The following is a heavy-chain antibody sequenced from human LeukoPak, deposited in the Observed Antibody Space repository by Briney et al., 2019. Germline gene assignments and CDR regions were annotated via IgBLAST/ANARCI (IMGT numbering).Heavy chain of an antibody. CDR3: VRGTGY. J-gene: IGHJ4*02. CDR2: ISSNGDNT. Sequence: GGSLRLSCSVSGFTFSTYVMHWVRQAPGKGLEYVSAISSNGDNTYYADSVKGRFTTSRDNSKNTLYLQMSSLRADDTAVYYCVRGTGYWGQGTLLTVSS. V-gene: IGHV3-64D*06. CDR1: GFTFSTYV.